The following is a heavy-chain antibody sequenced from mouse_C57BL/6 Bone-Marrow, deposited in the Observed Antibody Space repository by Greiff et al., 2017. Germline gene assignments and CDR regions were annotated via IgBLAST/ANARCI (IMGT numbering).Heavy chain of an antibody. CDR3: TRDGADYFDY. D-gene: IGHD3-3*01. Sequence: EVQVVESGEGLVKPGGSLKLSCAASGFTFSSYAMSWVRQTPEKRLEWVAYISSGGDYIYYAATVKGRFTISRDNARNPLYLQMSSLKSEDTAMYYWTRDGADYFDYWGQGTTLTVSS. V-gene: IGHV5-9-1*02. J-gene: IGHJ2*01. CDR2: ISSGGDYI. CDR1: GFTFSSYA.